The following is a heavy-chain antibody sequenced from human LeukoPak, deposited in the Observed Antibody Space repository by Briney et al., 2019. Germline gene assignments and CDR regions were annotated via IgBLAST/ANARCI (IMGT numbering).Heavy chain of an antibody. CDR1: GFTVSSNY. D-gene: IGHD3-3*01. J-gene: IGHJ4*02. V-gene: IGHV3-53*01. CDR2: IYSDGST. Sequence: GGSLRLSCAASGFTVSSNYMSWVRQAPGKGLEWVSVIYSDGSTYYADSVKGRFTISRDNSKNTLYLQMNSLRAEDTAVYYCAKIGYYDFWSGYYVSDYWGQGTLVTVSS. CDR3: AKIGYYDFWSGYYVSDY.